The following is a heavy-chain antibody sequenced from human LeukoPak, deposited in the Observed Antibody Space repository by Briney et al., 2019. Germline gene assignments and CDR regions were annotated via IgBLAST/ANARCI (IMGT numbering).Heavy chain of an antibody. Sequence: SGPALAKPTQTLTLTCTFSGFSLSTSGTCVRWIRQPPGKALECLALSDWDDDKYYSTSLRTRLTIFKEPAKNRVVLTMTNMDPEDTATYYCARMVRGLVYYYGMDVWGQGTTVTVSS. CDR3: ARMVRGLVYYYGMDV. D-gene: IGHD3-10*01. CDR1: GFSLSTSGTC. V-gene: IGHV2-70*01. CDR2: SDWDDDK. J-gene: IGHJ6*02.